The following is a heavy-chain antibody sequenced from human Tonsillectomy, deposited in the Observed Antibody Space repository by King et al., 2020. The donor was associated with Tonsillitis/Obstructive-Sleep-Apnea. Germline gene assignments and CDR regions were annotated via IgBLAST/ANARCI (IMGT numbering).Heavy chain of an antibody. J-gene: IGHJ6*03. D-gene: IGHD4-17*01. V-gene: IGHV1-18*01. CDR3: ARTDSGDYPHYYYYMDV. CDR1: GYTFTTYD. Sequence: QLVQSGAEVQKPGASVKVSCKASGYTFTTYDISWVRQAPGQGLEWMGWISAYNGNTNYAQNLQGRVTMTTDTSTSTAYMELRRLRYYDTAVYYCARTDSGDYPHYYYYMDVWGKGTTVTVSS. CDR2: ISAYNGNT.